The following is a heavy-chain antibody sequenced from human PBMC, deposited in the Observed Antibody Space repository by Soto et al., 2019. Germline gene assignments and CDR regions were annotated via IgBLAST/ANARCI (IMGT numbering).Heavy chain of an antibody. CDR3: AKSPFGVVILRVAYYFDY. J-gene: IGHJ4*02. CDR1: GFTFSSYA. CDR2: ISGSGGST. V-gene: IGHV3-23*01. D-gene: IGHD3-3*01. Sequence: PGGSLRLSCAASGFTFSSYAMSWVRQAPGKGLEWVSAISGSGGSTYYADSVKGRFTISRDNSKNTLYLQMNSLRAEDTAVYYCAKSPFGVVILRVAYYFDYWGQGTLVTVSS.